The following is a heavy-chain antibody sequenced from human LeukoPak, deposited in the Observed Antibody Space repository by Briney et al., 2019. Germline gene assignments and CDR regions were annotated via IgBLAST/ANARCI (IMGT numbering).Heavy chain of an antibody. J-gene: IGHJ4*02. CDR1: GFTFSTYW. CDR2: INRDGTET. V-gene: IGHV3-7*01. Sequence: PGGSLRLSCAASGFTFSTYWMSWVRQAPGKGLEWVAHINRDGTETSYVDSVKSRFTISRDNAKNSLYLQMNTLRAEDTAVYYCVGDPGDFWGQGTLVTVSS. CDR3: VGDPGDF.